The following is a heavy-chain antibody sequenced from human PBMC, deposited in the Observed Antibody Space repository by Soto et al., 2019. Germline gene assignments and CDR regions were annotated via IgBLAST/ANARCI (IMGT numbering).Heavy chain of an antibody. CDR3: ALTFTMVRGGGLRYH. CDR2: IDPSDSYT. Sequence: GESLKISCKGSGYSFTSYWISWVRQMPGKGLEWMGRIDPSDSYTNYSPSFQGHVTISADKSISTAYLQWSSLKASDTAMYYCALTFTMVRGGGLRYHWGKGTPVTASS. D-gene: IGHD3-10*01. CDR1: GYSFTSYW. J-gene: IGHJ5*02. V-gene: IGHV5-10-1*01.